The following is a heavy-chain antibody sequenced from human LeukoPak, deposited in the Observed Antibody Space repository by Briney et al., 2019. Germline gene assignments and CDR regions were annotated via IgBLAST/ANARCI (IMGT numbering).Heavy chain of an antibody. CDR2: ISSSSSTV. Sequence: GGSLRLSCAASGFTFSSYSMNWVRQAPGKGLEWVSYISSSSSTVYYADSVKGRFSIPKDYAKNSLYLQMNSLRAEDTAVYFCARDAGFGGNSDYYYMDVWGKGTTVTVSS. CDR1: GFTFSSYS. CDR3: ARDAGFGGNSDYYYMDV. V-gene: IGHV3-48*01. D-gene: IGHD4-23*01. J-gene: IGHJ6*03.